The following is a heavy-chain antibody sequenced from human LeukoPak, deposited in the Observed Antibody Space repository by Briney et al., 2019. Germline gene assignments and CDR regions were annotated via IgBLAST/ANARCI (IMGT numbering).Heavy chain of an antibody. CDR1: GYSFVTYW. CDR3: ARLTGSGTILSFDY. V-gene: IGHV5-51*01. J-gene: IGHJ4*02. Sequence: GESLKISCKGSGYSFVTYWIGWVRQVPGKGLEWMGIIFPGDSRTRYGPSVQGQVTISADESISTAYLQWDSLKASDTAMYYCARLTGSGTILSFDYWGQGTLVSVSS. D-gene: IGHD3-10*01. CDR2: IFPGDSRT.